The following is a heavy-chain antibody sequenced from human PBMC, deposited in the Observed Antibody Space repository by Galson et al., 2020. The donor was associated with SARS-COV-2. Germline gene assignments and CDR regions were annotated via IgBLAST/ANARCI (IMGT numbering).Heavy chain of an antibody. V-gene: IGHV4-31*03. Sequence: SETLSLTCTVSGGSISSGGYYWSWIRQHPGKGLEWIGYIYYSGSTYYNPSLKSRVTISVDTSKNQFSLKLSSVTAADTAVYYCARENRRVVATYLHYYGMDVWGQGTTVTVSS. D-gene: IGHD5-12*01. J-gene: IGHJ6*02. CDR2: IYYSGST. CDR3: ARENRRVVATYLHYYGMDV. CDR1: GGSISSGGYY.